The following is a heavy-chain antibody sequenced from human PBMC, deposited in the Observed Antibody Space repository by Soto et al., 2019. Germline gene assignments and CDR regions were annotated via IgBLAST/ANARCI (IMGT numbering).Heavy chain of an antibody. CDR2: ISGSGGST. D-gene: IGHD3-22*01. Sequence: EVQLLESGGGLVQPGGSLRLSCAASGFTFSSYAMSWVRQAPGKGLEWVSAISGSGGSTYYADSVKGRFTISRDNSKNTKYLQVNSLRAEDTAVYYCAKGKERRRMTMIVVVITTSDYWGQGTLVTVSS. V-gene: IGHV3-23*01. J-gene: IGHJ4*02. CDR1: GFTFSSYA. CDR3: AKGKERRRMTMIVVVITTSDY.